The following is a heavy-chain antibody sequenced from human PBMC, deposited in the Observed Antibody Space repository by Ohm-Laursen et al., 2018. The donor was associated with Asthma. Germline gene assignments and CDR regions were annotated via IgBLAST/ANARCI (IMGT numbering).Heavy chain of an antibody. J-gene: IGHJ5*02. CDR2: ISGSGGST. CDR1: GFTFSSYA. Sequence: SLRLSCAASGFTFSSYAMSWVRQAPGKGLEWVSAISGSGGSTYYADSVKGRFTISRDNSKNTLYLQMNSLRAEDTALYYRAIGEDDIGDSGWFEHWGQGTLVTVSS. CDR3: AIGEDDIGDSGWFEH. D-gene: IGHD2-21*02. V-gene: IGHV3-23*01.